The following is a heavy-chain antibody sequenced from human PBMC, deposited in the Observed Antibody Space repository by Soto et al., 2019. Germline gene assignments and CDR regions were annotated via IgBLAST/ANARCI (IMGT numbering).Heavy chain of an antibody. CDR1: GGSISSYY. Sequence: SETLSLTCTVAGGSISSYYWSWIRQPPGKGLEWIGYIYYSGSTNYNPSLKSRVTISVDTSKNQFSLKLRFDDTAVYYCARGGTPIDYWGQGTLVTVSS. CDR3: ARGGTPIDY. J-gene: IGHJ4*02. V-gene: IGHV4-59*01. D-gene: IGHD3-16*01. CDR2: IYYSGST.